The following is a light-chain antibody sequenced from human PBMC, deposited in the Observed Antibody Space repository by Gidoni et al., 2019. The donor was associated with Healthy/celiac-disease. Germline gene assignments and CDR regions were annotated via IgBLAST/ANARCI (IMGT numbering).Light chain of an antibody. CDR2: GAS. CDR1: QSVSSN. V-gene: IGKV3-15*01. Sequence: EIVMTQSPATLSVSPGERATLSCRASQSVSSNLAWYQQKPGQAPRILIYGASTRATGIPARFSGSGSGTEFTLTISSLQSEDFAVYYCQQYNNWPLFTFDPGTKVEIK. J-gene: IGKJ3*01. CDR3: QQYNNWPLFT.